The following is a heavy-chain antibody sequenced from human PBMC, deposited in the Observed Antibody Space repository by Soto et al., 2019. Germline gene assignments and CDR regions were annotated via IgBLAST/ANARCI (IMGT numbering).Heavy chain of an antibody. CDR2: IDWDDDK. CDR3: AHIRGAGAYYYYPMDV. CDR1: GVSLTTPGVC. D-gene: IGHD3-10*01. V-gene: IGHV2-70*12. Sequence: SGPTLVNPRQTLTLTCTFSGVSLTTPGVCVSWIRQPPGKALEWLAVIDWDDDKYYSTSLKTRLSISMDTSKNQVVLEMTNVAPVDTATYYCAHIRGAGAYYYYPMDVWGQGTTVTVSS. J-gene: IGHJ6*02.